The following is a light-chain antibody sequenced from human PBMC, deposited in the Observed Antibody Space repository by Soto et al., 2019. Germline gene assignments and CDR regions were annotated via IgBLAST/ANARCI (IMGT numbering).Light chain of an antibody. CDR1: QSVSSSY. CDR2: GAS. Sequence: EIVLTQSPGTLSLSPGERATLSCRASQSVSSSYLAWYQQKPGQAPRLLIYGASSRATGIPDRFSGSGSATDFTLTISSLEPEDFAVYYCQQYGVSPWTFGQGTKVEIK. J-gene: IGKJ1*01. CDR3: QQYGVSPWT. V-gene: IGKV3-20*01.